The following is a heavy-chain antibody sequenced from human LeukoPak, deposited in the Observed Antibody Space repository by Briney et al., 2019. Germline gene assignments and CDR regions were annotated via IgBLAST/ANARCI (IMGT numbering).Heavy chain of an antibody. D-gene: IGHD2-15*01. J-gene: IGHJ6*02. V-gene: IGHV4-59*12. CDR3: ARFTPSWNYYGMDV. CDR2: IYYSGST. Sequence: PSETLSLTCTVSGGSISSYYWSWIRQPPGKGLEWIGYIYYSGSTNYNPSLKSRVTISVDTSKNQFSLKLSSVTAADTAVYYCARFTPSWNYYGMDVWGQGTTVTVSS. CDR1: GGSISSYY.